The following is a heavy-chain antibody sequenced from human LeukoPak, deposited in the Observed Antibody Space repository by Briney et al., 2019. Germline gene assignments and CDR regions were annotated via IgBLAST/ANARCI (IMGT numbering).Heavy chain of an antibody. D-gene: IGHD3-22*01. CDR3: VRSAYYDGSGYYYDY. CDR2: INGGGSTT. J-gene: IGHJ4*02. CDR1: GFTFSSYW. V-gene: IGHV3-74*01. Sequence: GGSLRLSCAASGFTFSSYWIHWVRQAPGNGLVWVSRINGGGSTTTYADSVKGRFAISRDNAKNTLYLQMNSLRAEDTAVYYCVRSAYYDGSGYYYDYWGQGILVTVSS.